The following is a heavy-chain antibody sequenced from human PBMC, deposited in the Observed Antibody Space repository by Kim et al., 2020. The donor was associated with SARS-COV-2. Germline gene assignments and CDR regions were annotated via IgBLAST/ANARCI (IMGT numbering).Heavy chain of an antibody. V-gene: IGHV4-39*01. CDR1: GGSISSSSYY. Sequence: SETLSLTCTVSGGSISSSSYYWGWIRQPPGKGLEWIGSIYYSGSTYYNPSLKSRVTISVDTSKNQFSLKLSSVTAADTAVYYCARRPFRYSSSWLDYWGQGTLVTVSS. D-gene: IGHD6-13*01. CDR2: IYYSGST. CDR3: ARRPFRYSSSWLDY. J-gene: IGHJ4*02.